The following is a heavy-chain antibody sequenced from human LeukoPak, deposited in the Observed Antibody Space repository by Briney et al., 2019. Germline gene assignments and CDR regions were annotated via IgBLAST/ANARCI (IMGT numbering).Heavy chain of an antibody. D-gene: IGHD3-22*01. V-gene: IGHV4-59*12. J-gene: IGHJ4*02. Sequence: SETLSLTCTVSGGSISSYYWSWIRQPPGKGLEWIGYIYYSGSTNYNPSLKSRVTISVDTSKNQFSLHLNSVTPEDTAVYYCARGATYYYDSSGYSGPFYFDYWDQGTQVTVSS. CDR1: GGSISSYY. CDR3: ARGATYYYDSSGYSGPFYFDY. CDR2: IYYSGST.